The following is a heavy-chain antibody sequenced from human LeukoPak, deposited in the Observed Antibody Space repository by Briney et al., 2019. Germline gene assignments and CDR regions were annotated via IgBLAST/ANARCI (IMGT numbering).Heavy chain of an antibody. D-gene: IGHD4-17*01. CDR2: ISGSGGST. Sequence: GVSLRLSCAASGFTFSSYAMSWVRQAPGKGLEWVSAISGSGGSTYYADSVKGRFTISRDNSKNTLYLQMNSLRAEDTAVYYCAKGGGDYVYYYYYMDVWGKGTTVTVSS. CDR3: AKGGGDYVYYYYYMDV. J-gene: IGHJ6*03. V-gene: IGHV3-23*01. CDR1: GFTFSSYA.